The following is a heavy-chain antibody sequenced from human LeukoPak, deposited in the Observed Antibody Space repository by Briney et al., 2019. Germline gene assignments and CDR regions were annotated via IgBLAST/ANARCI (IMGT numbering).Heavy chain of an antibody. Sequence: ASVKVSCKASGYTFTSYGISWVRQAPGQGLEWMGWISAYNGNTNYAQKLQGRVTMTTDTSTSTAYMELRSLRSDDTAVYYCARDSPIAAAGTRVGYYYYYGVDVWGQGTTVTVSS. CDR3: ARDSPIAAAGTRVGYYYYYGVDV. J-gene: IGHJ6*02. CDR2: ISAYNGNT. CDR1: GYTFTSYG. D-gene: IGHD6-13*01. V-gene: IGHV1-18*01.